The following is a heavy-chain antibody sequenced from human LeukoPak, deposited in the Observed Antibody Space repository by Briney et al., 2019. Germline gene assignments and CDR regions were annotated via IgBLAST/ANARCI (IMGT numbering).Heavy chain of an antibody. Sequence: GGSLRLSCAASGFTFSNYGMHWVRQAPGKGLEWVAVIWYDGSNIHYAVSAKGRFTISRDNSKNTLYLQMSGLRAEDTAIYYCARSYDSSDDYYGAFDIWGQGTMVTVSS. V-gene: IGHV3-33*01. CDR2: IWYDGSNI. J-gene: IGHJ3*02. CDR3: ARSYDSSDDYYGAFDI. D-gene: IGHD3-22*01. CDR1: GFTFSNYG.